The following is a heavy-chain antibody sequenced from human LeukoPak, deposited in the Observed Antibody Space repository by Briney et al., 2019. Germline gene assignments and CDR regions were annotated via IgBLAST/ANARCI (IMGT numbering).Heavy chain of an antibody. V-gene: IGHV3-23*01. J-gene: IGHJ3*02. CDR2: ISGSGDST. CDR3: AREAPFDI. CDR1: GFTFSSNY. Sequence: GGSLRLSCAASGFTFSSNYMSWVRQAPGKGLDWVSAISGSGDSTYYADSVKGRFTISRDNAKNSLYLQMNSLRAEDTAVYYCAREAPFDIWGQGTMVTVSS.